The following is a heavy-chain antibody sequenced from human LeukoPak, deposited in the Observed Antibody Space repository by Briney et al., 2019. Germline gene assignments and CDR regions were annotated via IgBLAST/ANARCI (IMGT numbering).Heavy chain of an antibody. CDR2: ISGSGGST. J-gene: IGHJ4*02. Sequence: GGSLRLSCAASGFTFSSYAMSWVRQAPGKGLEWVSAISGSGGSTYYADSVKGRFTISRDNSENTLYLQMNSPRAEDTAVYYCAKDLPLYGSGSYYNNYWGQGTLVTVSS. D-gene: IGHD3-10*01. CDR1: GFTFSSYA. V-gene: IGHV3-23*01. CDR3: AKDLPLYGSGSYYNNY.